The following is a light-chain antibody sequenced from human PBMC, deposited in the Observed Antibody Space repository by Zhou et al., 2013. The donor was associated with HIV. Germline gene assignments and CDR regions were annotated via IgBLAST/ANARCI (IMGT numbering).Light chain of an antibody. J-gene: IGKJ2*01. V-gene: IGKV1-33*01. Sequence: DIQMTQSPSSLSASVGDRVTITCQPSQDISNYLNWYQQKPGKAPKLLIYDASNLETGVPSRFSGSGSGTEFTLTISSLQPDDFATYYCQQYNSYLYTFGQGTKLEIK. CDR2: DAS. CDR1: QDISNY. CDR3: QQYNSYLYT.